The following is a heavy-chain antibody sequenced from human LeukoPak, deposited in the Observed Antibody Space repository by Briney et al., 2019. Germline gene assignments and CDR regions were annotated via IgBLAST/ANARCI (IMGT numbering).Heavy chain of an antibody. Sequence: GGSLRLSCAASGFTFSSYAMSWVRQAPGKGLEWVSAISGSGGSTYYADSVKGRFTISRDNSKNTLYLQMNSLRAEDTAVYYCAKDMADKYYYDSSGYWGYWGQGTLDTVSS. J-gene: IGHJ4*02. CDR1: GFTFSSYA. CDR3: AKDMADKYYYDSSGYWGY. V-gene: IGHV3-23*01. CDR2: ISGSGGST. D-gene: IGHD3-22*01.